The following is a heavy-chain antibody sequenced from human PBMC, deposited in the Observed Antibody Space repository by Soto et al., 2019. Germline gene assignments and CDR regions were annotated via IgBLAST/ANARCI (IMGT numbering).Heavy chain of an antibody. CDR1: GGSFSGYY. D-gene: IGHD3-16*02. CDR3: AGVSSGFDP. V-gene: IGHV4-34*01. J-gene: IGHJ5*02. CDR2: INHSGST. Sequence: QVQLQQWGAGLLKPSETLSLTCAVYGGSFSGYYWSWIRQPPGKGLEWIGEINHSGSTNYNPSLKSRVTISVDTSKNQFFLKRSSVTAADTAVDYCAGVSSGFDPWGQGTLVTVSS.